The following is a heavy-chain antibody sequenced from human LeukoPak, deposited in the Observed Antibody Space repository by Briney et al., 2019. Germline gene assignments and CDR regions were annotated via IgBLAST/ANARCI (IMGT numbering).Heavy chain of an antibody. V-gene: IGHV3-74*01. J-gene: IGHJ4*02. Sequence: HTGGSLRLSCAASGFIFGNYWMHWVRQVPGKGLVWVARINPNGKITTYTDSVKGRFTISRDNAKNTLYLQMNSLSAEDTAVYYCARDFAGDRDYWGQGTLVTVSS. CDR2: INPNGKIT. CDR3: ARDFAGDRDY. CDR1: GFIFGNYW. D-gene: IGHD4-17*01.